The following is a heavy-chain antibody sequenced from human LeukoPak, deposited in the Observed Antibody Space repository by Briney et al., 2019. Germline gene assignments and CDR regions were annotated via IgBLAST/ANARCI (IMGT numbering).Heavy chain of an antibody. CDR2: INPSGTIT. CDR3: ALIAPPHN. Sequence: ASVKVSCKASGITFTSYYIHWVRQAPGRGLEWMGKINPSGTITTYAPKYQGRVTVTKDTSTNAVYMELSSLRSDDTAVYYCALIAPPHNWGQGTLVTVSS. V-gene: IGHV1-46*01. D-gene: IGHD6-13*01. CDR1: GITFTSYY. J-gene: IGHJ4*02.